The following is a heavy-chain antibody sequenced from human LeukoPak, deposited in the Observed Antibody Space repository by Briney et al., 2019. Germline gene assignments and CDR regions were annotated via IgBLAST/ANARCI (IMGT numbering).Heavy chain of an antibody. CDR3: ARVSSNWDTYFHY. CDR2: INPNSGGT. V-gene: IGHV1-2*02. Sequence: ASVKVSCKASGYTFTGYYMHWVRQAPGQGLEWMGWINPNSGGTHYAQKFQGRVTMTRDTSISTAYMELSGLRSDDTAVFYCARVSSNWDTYFHYWGQGSLVTVSS. J-gene: IGHJ4*02. CDR1: GYTFTGYY. D-gene: IGHD7-27*01.